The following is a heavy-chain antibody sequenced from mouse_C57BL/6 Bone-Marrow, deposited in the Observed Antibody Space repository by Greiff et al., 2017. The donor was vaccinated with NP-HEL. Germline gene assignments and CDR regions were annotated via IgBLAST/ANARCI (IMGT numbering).Heavy chain of an antibody. CDR3: ASYDGYRRWFAY. V-gene: IGHV1-54*01. Sequence: QVQLQQSGAELVRPGTSVKVSCKASGYAFTNYLIEWVKQRPGQGLEWIGVINPGSGGTNYNEKFKGKATLTADKSSSTAYMQLSSLTSEDSAVYFCASYDGYRRWFAYWGQGTLVTVSA. CDR2: INPGSGGT. J-gene: IGHJ3*01. D-gene: IGHD2-3*01. CDR1: GYAFTNYL.